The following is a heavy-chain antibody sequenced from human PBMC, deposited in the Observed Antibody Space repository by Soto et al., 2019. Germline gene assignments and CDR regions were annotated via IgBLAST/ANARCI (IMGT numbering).Heavy chain of an antibody. D-gene: IGHD3-3*01. CDR1: GGSFSGYY. J-gene: IGHJ6*02. CDR3: ARGRYYDFWSGYPLPRYYYYYGMDG. Sequence: SETLSLTCAVYGGSFSGYYWSWIRQPPGKGLGWIGEINHSGSTNYNPSLKSRVTISVDTSKNQFSLKLSSVTAADTAVYYCARGRYYDFWSGYPLPRYYYYYGMDGWGQGTTVT. CDR2: INHSGST. V-gene: IGHV4-34*01.